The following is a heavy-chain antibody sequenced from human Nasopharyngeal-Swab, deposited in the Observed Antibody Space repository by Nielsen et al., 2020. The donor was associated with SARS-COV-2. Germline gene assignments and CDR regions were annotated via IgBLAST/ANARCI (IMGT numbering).Heavy chain of an antibody. CDR3: VHSSSYYYGMDV. CDR1: GYTFTSYD. CDR2: MNPNSGNT. J-gene: IGHJ6*02. Sequence: ASAKVSCKASGYTFTSYDINWVRQATGQGLEWMGWMNPNSGNTGYAQKFQGRVTTTRNTSISTAYMELSSLRSEDTAVYYCVHSSSYYYGMDVWGQGTTVTVSS. D-gene: IGHD5-18*01. V-gene: IGHV1-8*01.